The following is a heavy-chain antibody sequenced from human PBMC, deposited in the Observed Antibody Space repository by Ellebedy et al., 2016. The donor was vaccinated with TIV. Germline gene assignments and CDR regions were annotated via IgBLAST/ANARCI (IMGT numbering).Heavy chain of an antibody. Sequence: MPSETLSLTCAVYGGSFSGYYWSWIRQPPGKGLEWIGEINHSGSTNYNPSLKSRVTISVDTSKNQFSLKQSSVTAADTAVYYCATIVRTVGAFYWGQGTLVTVSS. V-gene: IGHV4-34*01. CDR2: INHSGST. CDR3: ATIVRTVGAFY. J-gene: IGHJ4*02. CDR1: GGSFSGYY. D-gene: IGHD1-26*01.